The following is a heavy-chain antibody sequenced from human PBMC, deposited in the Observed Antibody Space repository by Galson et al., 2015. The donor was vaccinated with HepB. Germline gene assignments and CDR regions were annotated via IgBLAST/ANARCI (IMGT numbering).Heavy chain of an antibody. CDR2: IDPSDSYT. CDR1: GYSFTSYW. CDR3: ARLSTGRSYCSGGSCYLGY. V-gene: IGHV5-10-1*01. Sequence: QSGAEVKKPGESLRISCKGSGYSFTSYWISWVRQMPGKGLEWMGRIDPSDSYTNYSPSFQGHVTISADKSISTAYLQWSSLKASDTAMYYCARLSTGRSYCSGGSCYLGYWGQGTLVTVSS. D-gene: IGHD2-15*01. J-gene: IGHJ4*02.